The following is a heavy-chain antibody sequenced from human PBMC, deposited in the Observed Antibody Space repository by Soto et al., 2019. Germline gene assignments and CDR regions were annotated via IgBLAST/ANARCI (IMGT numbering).Heavy chain of an antibody. D-gene: IGHD6-6*01. Sequence: VESLKSSGNGSGYSLTSYWISWVRQMPGKGLEWMGRIDPSDSYTNYSPSFQGHVTISADKSISTAYLQWSSLKASDTAMYYCARLVPIAARPNSDYWGQGTLVIVSS. CDR3: ARLVPIAARPNSDY. CDR1: GYSLTSYW. CDR2: IDPSDSYT. V-gene: IGHV5-10-1*01. J-gene: IGHJ4*02.